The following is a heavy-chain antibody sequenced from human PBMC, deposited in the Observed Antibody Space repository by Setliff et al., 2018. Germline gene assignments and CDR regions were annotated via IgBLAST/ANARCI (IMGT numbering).Heavy chain of an antibody. D-gene: IGHD4-4*01. CDR3: ARGNSNYYLFDY. J-gene: IGHJ4*02. Sequence: SVKVSCKASGGTFINYAISWVRQAPGQGLEWMGGIIPIFGTANYAQKLQGRVTMTTDTSTSTAYMELRSLRSDDTAVYYCARGNSNYYLFDYWGQGTLVTVSS. CDR2: IIPIFGTA. CDR1: GGTFINYA. V-gene: IGHV1-69*05.